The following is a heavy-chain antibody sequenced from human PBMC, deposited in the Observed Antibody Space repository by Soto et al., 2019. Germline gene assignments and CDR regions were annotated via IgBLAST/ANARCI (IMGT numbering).Heavy chain of an antibody. D-gene: IGHD5-18*01. CDR1: GGTFSTYS. V-gene: IGHV1-69*13. CDR2: IIPMFGTA. Sequence: SVKVSCKAPGGTFSTYSISWVRQAPGQGLEWMGGIIPMFGTANYAQRFQDRVTITADESTNTVYMELSSLRSEGTAVYFCASGIQLWLRRINNGYSGWGQGTLVTVSS. J-gene: IGHJ4*02. CDR3: ASGIQLWLRRINNGYSG.